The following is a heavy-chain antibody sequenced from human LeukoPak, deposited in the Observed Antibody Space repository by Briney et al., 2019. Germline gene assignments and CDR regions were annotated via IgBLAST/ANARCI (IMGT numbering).Heavy chain of an antibody. D-gene: IGHD6-13*01. Sequence: SETLSLTCTVSGGSISSYYWSWIRQPAGKGLEWIGRIYTSGSTNYNPSLKSRVTMSVDTSKNQLSLKLSSVTAADTAVYYCARQAAAGYYYYYMDVWGKGTTVTVSS. CDR3: ARQAAAGYYYYYMDV. V-gene: IGHV4-4*07. CDR2: IYTSGST. J-gene: IGHJ6*03. CDR1: GGSISSYY.